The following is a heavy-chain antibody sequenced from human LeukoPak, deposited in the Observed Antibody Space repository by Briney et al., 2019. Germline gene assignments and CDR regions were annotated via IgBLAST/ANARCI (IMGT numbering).Heavy chain of an antibody. J-gene: IGHJ4*02. CDR3: ARYHDFWSGYGIFDY. V-gene: IGHV3-48*03. Sequence: GGSLRLSCAASGFAFSSYEMNWVRQAPGKGLEWVSYISSSGSTIYYADSVKGRFTISRDNAKNSLYLQMNSLRAEDTAVCYCARYHDFWSGYGIFDYWGQGTLVTVSS. CDR2: ISSSGSTI. CDR1: GFAFSSYE. D-gene: IGHD3-3*01.